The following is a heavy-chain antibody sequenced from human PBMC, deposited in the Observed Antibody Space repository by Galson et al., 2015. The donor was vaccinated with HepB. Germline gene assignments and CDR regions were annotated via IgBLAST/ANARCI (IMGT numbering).Heavy chain of an antibody. CDR2: ISSSSSYI. V-gene: IGHV3-21*01. CDR1: GFTFSSYS. Sequence: SLRLSCAASGFTFSSYSMNWVRQAPGKGLEWVSSISSSSSYIYYADSVKGRFTISRDNAKNSLYLQMNSLRAEDTAVYYCARDPPSIFGVVPPAWGQGTLVTVSS. CDR3: ARDPPSIFGVVPPA. D-gene: IGHD3-3*02. J-gene: IGHJ5*02.